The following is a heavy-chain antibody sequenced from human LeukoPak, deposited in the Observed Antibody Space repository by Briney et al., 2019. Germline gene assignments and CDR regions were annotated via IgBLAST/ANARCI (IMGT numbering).Heavy chain of an antibody. J-gene: IGHJ4*03. D-gene: IGHD6-19*01. CDR2: SRNKAKSYTT. CDR3: VRVGSVAGSDYLDY. Sequence: PGGSLSLSCAISGFTFSDHFLDWVRQAPGKGLEWVGRSRNKAKSYTTEYAASVKGRFTISRDDSKNSLYLQMDSLKTEDTAVYYCVRVGSVAGSDYLDYWGQGTTVTVSS. V-gene: IGHV3-72*01. CDR1: GFTFSDHF.